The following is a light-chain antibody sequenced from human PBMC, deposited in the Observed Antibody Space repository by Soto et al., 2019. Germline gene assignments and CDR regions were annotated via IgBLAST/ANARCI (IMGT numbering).Light chain of an antibody. Sequence: DIQRTQSPSTLSASVGDRVTITCRASQSISSWLAWYQQKPGKAPKLLIYKASSLESGVPSRFSGSGSGTEFTLTISSLQPDDFATYYCQQYNSYRWTFGQGTKVDIK. CDR3: QQYNSYRWT. J-gene: IGKJ1*01. CDR1: QSISSW. CDR2: KAS. V-gene: IGKV1-5*03.